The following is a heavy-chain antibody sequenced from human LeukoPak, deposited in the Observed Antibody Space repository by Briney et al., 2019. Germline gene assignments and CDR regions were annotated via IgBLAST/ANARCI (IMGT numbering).Heavy chain of an antibody. D-gene: IGHD3-16*01. Sequence: GASVKVSCKASGYTFTGYYMHWVRQAPGQGLEWMGWINPNSGGTNYAQKFQGRVTMTRDTYISTAYMELSRLRSDDTAVYYGARVDDDYADYWGQGTLVTVSS. CDR1: GYTFTGYY. V-gene: IGHV1-2*02. J-gene: IGHJ4*02. CDR2: INPNSGGT. CDR3: ARVDDDYADY.